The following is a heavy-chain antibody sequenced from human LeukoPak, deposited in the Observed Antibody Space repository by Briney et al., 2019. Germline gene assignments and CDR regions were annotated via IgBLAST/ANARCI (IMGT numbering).Heavy chain of an antibody. CDR3: VRDPLETYVSDWFDP. J-gene: IGHJ5*02. V-gene: IGHV4-39*02. Sequence: SETLSLTCTVSTGSITSSDYYWGWIRQPPGKGLEWIGSIYYSGNTYYNPSLKSRVTISVDTSNNQFSLRLSSVTAADAAVYYCVRDPLETYVSDWFDPWGQGTLVTVSS. D-gene: IGHD3-10*02. CDR1: TGSITSSDYY. CDR2: IYYSGNT.